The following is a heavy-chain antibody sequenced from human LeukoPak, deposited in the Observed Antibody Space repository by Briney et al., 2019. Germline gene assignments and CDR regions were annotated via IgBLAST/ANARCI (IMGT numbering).Heavy chain of an antibody. Sequence: SVRVSCKASGGTFSSYAISWVRQAPGRGLEWVGGIIPIFGTANYAQKFQGRVTITTDESTSTAYMELSSLRSEDTAVYYCARGPTPEYSSSSHFDYWGQGTLVTVSP. D-gene: IGHD6-6*01. CDR3: ARGPTPEYSSSSHFDY. V-gene: IGHV1-69*05. CDR1: GGTFSSYA. J-gene: IGHJ4*02. CDR2: IIPIFGTA.